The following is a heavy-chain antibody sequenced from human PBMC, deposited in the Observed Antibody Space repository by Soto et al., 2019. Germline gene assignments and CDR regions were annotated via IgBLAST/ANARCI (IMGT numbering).Heavy chain of an antibody. CDR1: GYTFTSYY. V-gene: IGHV1-46*01. CDR2: INPSGGST. D-gene: IGHD3-22*01. CDR3: ARDDSSGHNRGGMDV. Sequence: GASVKVSCKASGYTFTSYYMHWVRQAPGQGLEWMGIINPSGGSTSYAQKFQGRGTMTRDTSTSTVYMELSSLRSEDTAVYYCARDDSSGHNRGGMDVWGQGTTVTVSS. J-gene: IGHJ6*02.